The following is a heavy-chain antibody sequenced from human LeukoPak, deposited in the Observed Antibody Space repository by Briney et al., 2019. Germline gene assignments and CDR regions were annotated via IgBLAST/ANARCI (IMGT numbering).Heavy chain of an antibody. CDR2: TYYRSKWYN. D-gene: IGHD3-22*01. CDR3: ARASLTRYYYDSSGEYYYYYYGMDV. V-gene: IGHV6-1*01. J-gene: IGHJ6*02. CDR1: GDSVSSNSAA. Sequence: SQTLSLTCAISGDSVSSNSAAWNWIRQSPSRGLEWLGRTYYRSKWYNDYAVSVKSRITINPDTSKNQFSLQPNSVTPEDTAVYYCARASLTRYYYDSSGEYYYYYYGMDVWGQGTTVTVSS.